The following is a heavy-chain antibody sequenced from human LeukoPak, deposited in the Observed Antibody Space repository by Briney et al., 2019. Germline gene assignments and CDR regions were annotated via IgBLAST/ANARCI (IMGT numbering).Heavy chain of an antibody. V-gene: IGHV3-23*01. CDR1: AFTFSSYA. CDR3: AKGSQSSGWYG. CDR2: ISGSGHST. Sequence: GGSLRLACAASAFTFSSYAMSWVRQAPGKGREWVSAISGSGHSTYYAASVKGRSTISRDNSNNNLYLEMNSLRPEDTAVYYCAKGSQSSGWYGWGQGALVTASS. J-gene: IGHJ4*02. D-gene: IGHD6-19*01.